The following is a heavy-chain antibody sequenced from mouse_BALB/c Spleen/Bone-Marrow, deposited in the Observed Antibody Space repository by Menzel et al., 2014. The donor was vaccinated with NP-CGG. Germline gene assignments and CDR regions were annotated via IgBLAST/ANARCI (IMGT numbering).Heavy chain of an antibody. V-gene: IGHV7-3*02. J-gene: IGHJ4*01. CDR3: ARDDYYAMDY. Sequence: EVKVVESGGGLVQPGGSLRLSCATPGFTFTVYYMSWVRQPPGKALEWLVFIRNKANGYTTEYSASVKGRFTISRDNSQSILYLQMNTLRAEDSATYYCARDDYYAMDYWGQGTSVTVSS. CDR2: IRNKANGYTT. CDR1: GFTFTVYY.